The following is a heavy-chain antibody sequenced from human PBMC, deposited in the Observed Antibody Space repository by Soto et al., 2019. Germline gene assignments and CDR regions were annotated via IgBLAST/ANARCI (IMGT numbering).Heavy chain of an antibody. CDR3: ARDGPYDQLNWFDP. CDR2: IWYDGSNK. V-gene: IGHV3-33*01. J-gene: IGHJ5*02. Sequence: PVGSLRLSFSSSGFTFSSYVMHWVRQAPCKGLEWVAVIWYDGSNKYYADSLKGRFTISRDNSNNTLYLQMNSLRAEDTAVYYCARDGPYDQLNWFDPWGQGTLVTVSS. CDR1: GFTFSSYV. D-gene: IGHD2-2*01.